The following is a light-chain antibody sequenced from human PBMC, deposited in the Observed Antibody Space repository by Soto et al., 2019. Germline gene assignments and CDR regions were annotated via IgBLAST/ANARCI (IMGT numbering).Light chain of an antibody. CDR2: EVS. V-gene: IGLV2-14*01. CDR3: SSYGSTSTRYV. Sequence: QSALPQPASVSGSPGQSITISCTGTSSDVGGYNYVSWYQQHPGKAPKLMIYEVSNRPSGVSNRFSGSKSGNAASLTISGLQAEDEADYFCSSYGSTSTRYVFGTGTKLTVL. J-gene: IGLJ1*01. CDR1: SSDVGGYNY.